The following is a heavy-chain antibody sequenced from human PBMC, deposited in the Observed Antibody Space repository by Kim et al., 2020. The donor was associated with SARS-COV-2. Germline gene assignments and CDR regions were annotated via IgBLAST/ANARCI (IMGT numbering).Heavy chain of an antibody. CDR3: ARSNTYYYGSGRDYFDY. CDR2: IYPGDSDT. CDR1: GYSFTSYW. Sequence: GESLKISCKGSGYSFTSYWIGWVRQMPGKGLEWMGIIYPGDSDTRYSPSFQGQVTISADKSISTAYLQWSSLKASDTAMYYCARSNTYYYGSGRDYFDYWGQGTLVTVSS. V-gene: IGHV5-51*01. J-gene: IGHJ4*02. D-gene: IGHD3-10*01.